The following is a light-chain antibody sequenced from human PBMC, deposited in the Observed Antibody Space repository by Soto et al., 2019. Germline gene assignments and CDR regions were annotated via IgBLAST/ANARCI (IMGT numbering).Light chain of an antibody. CDR1: SSDVGGYNY. CDR3: SSYTSSSTLLYV. Sequence: QSALTQPASVSGSPGQSITLSCPGTSSDVGGYNYVSWYQQHPGKAPKLMIYEVSNRPSGVSNRFSGSKSGNTASLTISGLQAEDEADYYCSSYTSSSTLLYVFGTGTKLTVL. CDR2: EVS. V-gene: IGLV2-14*01. J-gene: IGLJ1*01.